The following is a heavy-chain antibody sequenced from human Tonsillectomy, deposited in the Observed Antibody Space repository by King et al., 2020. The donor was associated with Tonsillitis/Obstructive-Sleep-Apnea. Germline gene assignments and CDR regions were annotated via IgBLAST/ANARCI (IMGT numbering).Heavy chain of an antibody. CDR2: ISYDGNNE. Sequence: VQLVESGGGVVQPGRSLRLSCAASGFTFSTYAMHWVRQAPGKGLEWVAVISYDGNNEYYGDSVKGRFTISRDNSKNTLYLQMNSLKTEDTAVYYCAKSRWSFLSLTYWGQGTLVTVSA. CDR1: GFTFSTYA. V-gene: IGHV3-30*18. D-gene: IGHD2-21*01. CDR3: AKSRWSFLSLTY. J-gene: IGHJ4*02.